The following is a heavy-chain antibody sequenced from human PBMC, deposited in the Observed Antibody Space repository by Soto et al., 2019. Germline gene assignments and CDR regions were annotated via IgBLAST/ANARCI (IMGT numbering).Heavy chain of an antibody. D-gene: IGHD3-3*01. Sequence: PSETLSLTCTVSGGSISSYYWSWIRQPPGKGLEWIGYIYYSGSTNYNPSLKSRVTISVDTSKNQFSLKLSSVTAADTAVYYRASSYYDFWSGYYASAYYYYYMDVWGKGTTVTVS. J-gene: IGHJ6*03. V-gene: IGHV4-59*08. CDR3: ASSYYDFWSGYYASAYYYYYMDV. CDR2: IYYSGST. CDR1: GGSISSYY.